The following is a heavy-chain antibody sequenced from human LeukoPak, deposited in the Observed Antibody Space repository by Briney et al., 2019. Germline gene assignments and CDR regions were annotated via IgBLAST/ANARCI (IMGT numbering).Heavy chain of an antibody. CDR2: IYYSGST. V-gene: IGHV4-59*08. CDR1: GGSISSYY. Sequence: PSETLSLTCTVSGGSISSYYWSWIRQPPGKGLEWMGYIYYSGSTNYNPSLKSRVTISVDTSKNQFSLKLSSVTAADTAVYYCARLRDSSGYYPNDAFDIWGQGTMVTVSS. CDR3: ARLRDSSGYYPNDAFDI. J-gene: IGHJ3*02. D-gene: IGHD3-22*01.